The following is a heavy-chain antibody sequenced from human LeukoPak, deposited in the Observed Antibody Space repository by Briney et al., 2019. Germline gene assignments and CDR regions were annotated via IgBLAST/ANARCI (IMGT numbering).Heavy chain of an antibody. Sequence: GASLRLSCAAFGFTFSSYAMSWVRQAPGKGLEWVSAISGSGGSTYYADSVKGRFTISRDNSKNTLYLQMNSLRAEDTAVYYCAKGGYCSSTSCYFREIYGMDVWGQGTTVTVSS. CDR2: ISGSGGST. CDR3: AKGGYCSSTSCYFREIYGMDV. J-gene: IGHJ6*02. CDR1: GFTFSSYA. D-gene: IGHD2-2*01. V-gene: IGHV3-23*01.